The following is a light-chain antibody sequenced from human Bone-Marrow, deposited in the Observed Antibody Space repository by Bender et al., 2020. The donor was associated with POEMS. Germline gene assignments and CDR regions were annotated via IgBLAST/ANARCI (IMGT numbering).Light chain of an antibody. CDR3: CSYEDIYTYV. CDR1: SSDVGDYTA. J-gene: IGLJ1*01. CDR2: DVT. Sequence: QSALTQPPSASGSPGQSVTISCTGTSSDVGDYTAVSWYQQHPGRAPKLIIYDVTKRPSGVPDRFSGSKSGNTASLSISGLQAEDEADYFCCSYEDIYTYVFGTGTTVTVL. V-gene: IGLV2-11*01.